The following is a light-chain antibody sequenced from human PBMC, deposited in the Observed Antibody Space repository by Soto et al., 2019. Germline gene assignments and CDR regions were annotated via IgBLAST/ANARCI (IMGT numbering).Light chain of an antibody. CDR1: QSVNDN. CDR3: QQYNNWPLT. CDR2: GAS. Sequence: EIVMTQSPATLSVSPGERATLSCRASQSVNDNLAWYQTKPGQTPRLLVYGASTRATGIPARFSGSGSGTEFTLTISSLQSEDFAVYYCQQYNNWPLTFGGGARVEIK. V-gene: IGKV3-15*01. J-gene: IGKJ4*01.